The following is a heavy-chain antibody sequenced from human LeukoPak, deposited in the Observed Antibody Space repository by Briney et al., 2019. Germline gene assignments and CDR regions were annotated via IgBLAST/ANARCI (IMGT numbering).Heavy chain of an antibody. Sequence: QPGGSLRLSCAASGFTFDDYAMHWVRQAPGKGLEWVSGISWNSGSIGYADSVKGRFTISRDNAKNSLYLQMNSLRAEDTAVYYCARGVAGQHWGQGTLVTVSS. D-gene: IGHD6-19*01. CDR3: ARGVAGQH. CDR2: ISWNSGSI. J-gene: IGHJ1*01. V-gene: IGHV3-9*01. CDR1: GFTFDDYA.